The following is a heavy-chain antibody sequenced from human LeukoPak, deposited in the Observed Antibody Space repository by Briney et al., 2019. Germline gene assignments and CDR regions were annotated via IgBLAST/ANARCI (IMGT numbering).Heavy chain of an antibody. Sequence: KPSETLSLTCTVSGGSISSYYWGWVRQPPGKGLEWIGHIYNSGSTKYNPSLKSRVTISVDTSKNQFSLKLSSVTAADTAMYYCARLNYDFDFPDYWGQGTLVTVSS. CDR1: GGSISSYY. V-gene: IGHV4-59*01. J-gene: IGHJ4*02. D-gene: IGHD3-3*01. CDR3: ARLNYDFDFPDY. CDR2: IYNSGST.